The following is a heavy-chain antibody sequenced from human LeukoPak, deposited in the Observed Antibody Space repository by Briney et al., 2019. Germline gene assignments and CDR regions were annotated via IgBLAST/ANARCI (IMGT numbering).Heavy chain of an antibody. CDR1: GFTFSSSA. Sequence: GESLKISCSASGFTFSSSAMHWVRQAPGKGLEYVSAIVSNGGSTYYADSVKGRFTISRDNSKNTLHLQMSSLRAEDTAVYYCVKPSGYSGYGYFFDYWGQGTLVTVSS. V-gene: IGHV3-64D*06. CDR2: IVSNGGST. J-gene: IGHJ4*02. D-gene: IGHD5-12*01. CDR3: VKPSGYSGYGYFFDY.